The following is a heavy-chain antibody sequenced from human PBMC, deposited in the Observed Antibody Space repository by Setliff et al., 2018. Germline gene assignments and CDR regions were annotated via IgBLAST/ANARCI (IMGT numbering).Heavy chain of an antibody. Sequence: ASVKVSCKASGYTFTSYYMHWVRQAPGQGLEWMGIINPSGGSTSYAQKFQGRVTMTRDTSTSTVYMELSSLRSEDTAVYYCARVSGPLTLDGPVDMVARGLDAFDIWGQGTMVTVSS. V-gene: IGHV1-46*01. CDR3: ARVSGPLTLDGPVDMVARGLDAFDI. CDR2: INPSGGST. CDR1: GYTFTSYY. J-gene: IGHJ3*02. D-gene: IGHD5-12*01.